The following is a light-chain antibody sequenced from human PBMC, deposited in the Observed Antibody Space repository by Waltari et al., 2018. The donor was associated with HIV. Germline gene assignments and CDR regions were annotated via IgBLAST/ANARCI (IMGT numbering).Light chain of an antibody. CDR3: QVWDSGTVV. J-gene: IGLJ2*01. CDR1: NIGSKN. Sequence: SYEVTQPLSVSVALGQTARITCGGNNIGSKNVHWYQQKPGQAPVLVIYRDSNRPSGIPERFSGANSGNTATLTINRGQAGDEADDYCQVWDSGTVVFGGGTKLTVL. V-gene: IGLV3-9*01. CDR2: RDS.